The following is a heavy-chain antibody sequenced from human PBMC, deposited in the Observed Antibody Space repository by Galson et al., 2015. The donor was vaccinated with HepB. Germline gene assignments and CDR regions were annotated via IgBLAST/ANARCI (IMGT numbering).Heavy chain of an antibody. CDR2: ISAYNGNT. J-gene: IGHJ3*02. CDR1: GYTFTSYG. Sequence: SVKVSCKASGYTFTSYGISWVRQAPGQGLEWMGWISAYNGNTNYAQKLQGRVTITADKSTSTAYMELSSLRSEDTAVYYCARGQGADDTDAFDIWGQGTMVTVSS. CDR3: ARGQGADDTDAFDI. V-gene: IGHV1-18*01. D-gene: IGHD3-22*01.